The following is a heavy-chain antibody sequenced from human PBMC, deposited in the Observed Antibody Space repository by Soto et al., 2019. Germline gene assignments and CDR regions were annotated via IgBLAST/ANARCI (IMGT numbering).Heavy chain of an antibody. CDR3: AKQFPGPTHPYYMDV. CDR1: GFTFSSFT. Sequence: GGSLRLCCAASGFTFSSFTMRWVRQAPGKGLEWVSGITGRSEFTYYVDSVKGRFIISRDNARNTLYLQMNSLRADDTAIYYCAKQFPGPTHPYYMDVWGKGTTVTVSS. V-gene: IGHV3-23*01. CDR2: ITGRSEFT. J-gene: IGHJ6*03.